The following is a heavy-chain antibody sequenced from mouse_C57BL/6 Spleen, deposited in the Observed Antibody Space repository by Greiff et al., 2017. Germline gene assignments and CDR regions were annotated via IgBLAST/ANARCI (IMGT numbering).Heavy chain of an antibody. D-gene: IGHD2-3*01. CDR2: INPNNGGT. CDR3: ARGRDDGYYFDY. CDR1: GYTFTDYY. V-gene: IGHV1-26*01. Sequence: EVQLQQSGPELVKPGASVKISCKASGYTFTDYYMNWVKQSHGKSLEWIGDINPNNGGTSYNQKFKGKATLTVDKSSSTAYMELRSLTSEDSAVYYCARGRDDGYYFDYWGQGTTLTVSS. J-gene: IGHJ2*01.